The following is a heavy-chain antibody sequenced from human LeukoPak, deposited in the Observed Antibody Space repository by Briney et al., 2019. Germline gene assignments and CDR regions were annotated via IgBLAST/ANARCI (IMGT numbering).Heavy chain of an antibody. D-gene: IGHD3-3*01. Sequence: SQTLSLTCSVSGGSISSGDYYWSWIRQPPGKGLEWIGYIFYSGSTYYNPSLKSRITMSVDTSKNQFSLKLSSVTAADTAVYYCARGESPGFGVATGYYFDYWGQGTLVTVSS. CDR2: IFYSGST. CDR1: GGSISSGDYY. CDR3: ARGESPGFGVATGYYFDY. J-gene: IGHJ4*02. V-gene: IGHV4-30-4*08.